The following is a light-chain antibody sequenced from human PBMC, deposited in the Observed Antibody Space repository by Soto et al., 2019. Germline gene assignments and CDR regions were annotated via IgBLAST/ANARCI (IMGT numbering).Light chain of an antibody. CDR1: QSLSSSY. Sequence: EIAMTQSPATLSVSPWERATLSCGASQSLSSSYLAWYQHKSAQARRLLSDGSISRATGIPSRCSGSWSGTDFTLIIIRQEAEDFAVYYCQQNCSLITFGQGTRLEIK. CDR3: QQNCSLIT. CDR2: GSI. J-gene: IGKJ5*01. V-gene: IGKV3-20*01.